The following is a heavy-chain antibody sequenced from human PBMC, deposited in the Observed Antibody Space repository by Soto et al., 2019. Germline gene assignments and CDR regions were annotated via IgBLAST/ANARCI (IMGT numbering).Heavy chain of an antibody. CDR3: ARARDQQWVRLPFDY. D-gene: IGHD6-19*01. CDR1: GFFFSSYT. CDR2: FSATSENT. J-gene: IGHJ4*02. Sequence: EVQLLESGGGLVQPGGSLRLSCVGSGFFFSSYTMTWVRQAPGKGLEWVSSFSATSENTYYADSVRGRFTISRDNSKXTXXXXXNXLTAEDTAMYYCARARDQQWVRLPFDYWGQGILVIVSS. V-gene: IGHV3-23*01.